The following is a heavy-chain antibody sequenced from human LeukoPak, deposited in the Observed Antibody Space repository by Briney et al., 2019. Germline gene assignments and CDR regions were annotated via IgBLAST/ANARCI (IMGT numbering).Heavy chain of an antibody. CDR3: ASLFGAETLQAGAFDI. V-gene: IGHV4-30-2*01. J-gene: IGHJ3*02. Sequence: SETLSLTCTVSGVSISSGGYYWSWIRQPPGKGLEWIGYIYHSGSTYYNPSLKSRVTISVDRSKNQFSLKLSSVTAADTAVYYCASLFGAETLQAGAFDIWGQGTMVTVSS. D-gene: IGHD4-11*01. CDR2: IYHSGST. CDR1: GVSISSGGYY.